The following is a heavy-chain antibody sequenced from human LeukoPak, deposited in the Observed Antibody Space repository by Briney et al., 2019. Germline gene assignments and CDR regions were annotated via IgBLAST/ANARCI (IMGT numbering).Heavy chain of an antibody. V-gene: IGHV3-23*01. J-gene: IGHJ4*02. CDR1: GFTFRSYS. Sequence: GGSLRLSCAASGFTFRSYSMSWVRQAPGKGLEWVSAISGSSGSKYYADSVKGRFTISRDNAKNTLYLQMNSLRAEDTAVYYCALRPEYEVPLDDYWGQGTLVTVSS. CDR3: ALRPEYEVPLDDY. D-gene: IGHD2-2*01. CDR2: ISGSSGSK.